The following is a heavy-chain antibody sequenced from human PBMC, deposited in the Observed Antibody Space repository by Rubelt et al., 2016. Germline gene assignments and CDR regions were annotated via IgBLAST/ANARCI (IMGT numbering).Heavy chain of an antibody. CDR2: TYHSGTT. Sequence: QLQLQESGPGLVKPSETLSLTCTVSGDSISSSDDYWAWIRQPPGKGLVWIGSTYHSGTTFYNPALKGRVTISVDTSKNQFSLKLNSVTAADTAVYYCAASFDYWGQGTLVTVSS. CDR1: GDSISSSDDY. J-gene: IGHJ4*02. V-gene: IGHV4-39*01. CDR3: AASFDY.